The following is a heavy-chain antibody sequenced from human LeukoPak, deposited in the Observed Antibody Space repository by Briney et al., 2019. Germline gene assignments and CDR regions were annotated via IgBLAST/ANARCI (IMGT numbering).Heavy chain of an antibody. Sequence: ASVKVSCKASGYTFTGYYMHWVRQAPGQGLEWMGIIKPSDGSTIYAQKFQGRVTMTSDTSTTTVYLEVSSLRSDDTAVYYCARLDYSKFDYWGQGILVTVSS. CDR3: ARLDYSKFDY. CDR1: GYTFTGYY. CDR2: IKPSDGST. J-gene: IGHJ4*02. D-gene: IGHD4-4*01. V-gene: IGHV1-46*01.